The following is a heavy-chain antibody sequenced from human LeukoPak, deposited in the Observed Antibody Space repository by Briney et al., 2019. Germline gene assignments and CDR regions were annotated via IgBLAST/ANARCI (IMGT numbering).Heavy chain of an antibody. CDR3: AREISGTNYNPLGYMDV. CDR1: GGSISLYY. CDR2: IFTSGIT. Sequence: SETLSLTCTVSGGSISLYYWNWIRQPAGRGLEWIGRIFTSGITNHNPSLKSRVTMSVEKSKSQSSLALSSVTAADTAVYYCAREISGTNYNPLGYMDVWGKGTAVTVSS. D-gene: IGHD3-10*01. J-gene: IGHJ6*03. V-gene: IGHV4-4*07.